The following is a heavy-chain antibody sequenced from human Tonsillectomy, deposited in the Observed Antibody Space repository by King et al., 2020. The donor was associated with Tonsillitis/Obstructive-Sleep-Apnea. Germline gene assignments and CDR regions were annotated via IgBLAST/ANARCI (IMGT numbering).Heavy chain of an antibody. CDR3: ARLGFCSGGSCYWFDY. CDR2: IYYSGST. V-gene: IGHV4-39*01. J-gene: IGHJ4*02. CDR1: GGSISSSSYY. Sequence: QLQESGPGLVKPSETLFLTCTVSGGSISSSSYYWGWIRQPPGKGLEWIGSIYYSGSTYYNPSLKSRITISVDTSKNQFSLKPSSVTAADTAVYYCARLGFCSGGSCYWFDYWGQGTLVTVSS. D-gene: IGHD2-15*01.